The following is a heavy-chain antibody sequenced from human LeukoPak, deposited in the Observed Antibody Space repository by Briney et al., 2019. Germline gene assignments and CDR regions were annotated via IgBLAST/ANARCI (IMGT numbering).Heavy chain of an antibody. J-gene: IGHJ4*02. D-gene: IGHD2-21*02. V-gene: IGHV4-39*01. CDR3: ARTYPDCDY. Sequence: SETLSLTCNVSGVSISTTNYYWGWIRQPPGKGLEWLGNIHYSGSTYYNPSLQSRVTLSVDTSKNQFSLKLTSVTATDTAVYYCARTYPDCDYWGQGTLVTVSS. CDR2: IHYSGST. CDR1: GVSISTTNYY.